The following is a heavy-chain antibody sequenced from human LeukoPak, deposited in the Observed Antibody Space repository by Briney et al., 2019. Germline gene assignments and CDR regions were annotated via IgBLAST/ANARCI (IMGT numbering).Heavy chain of an antibody. V-gene: IGHV1-2*02. D-gene: IGHD1-26*01. CDR3: ARDLCRGDILGATGCASNY. J-gene: IGHJ4*02. CDR1: GYTFTGYF. Sequence: ASVKVSCKASGYTFTGYFIHWVRQAPGQGLEWMGWINPNSGGANYAQKFQGRVTMTRDTSISTAYMELSRLRSDDTAVYYCARDLCRGDILGATGCASNYWGQGTLVTVSS. CDR2: INPNSGGA.